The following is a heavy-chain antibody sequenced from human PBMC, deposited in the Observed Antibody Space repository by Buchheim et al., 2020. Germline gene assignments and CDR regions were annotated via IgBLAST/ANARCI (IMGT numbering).Heavy chain of an antibody. V-gene: IGHV3-30*03. J-gene: IGHJ4*02. CDR1: GFTFSTYG. D-gene: IGHD3-9*01. CDR2: ISHDGNNK. CDR3: ARGVYDKNGYYKVSPPFEY. Sequence: QVRLVESGGGVVQPGRSLRLSCTASGFTFSTYGIHWVRQAPGKGLEWVAVISHDGNNKYYIDSVKGRFTVSRDTSKNMVYLQMNSLRAEDTAVYYCARGVYDKNGYYKVSPPFEYWGQGT.